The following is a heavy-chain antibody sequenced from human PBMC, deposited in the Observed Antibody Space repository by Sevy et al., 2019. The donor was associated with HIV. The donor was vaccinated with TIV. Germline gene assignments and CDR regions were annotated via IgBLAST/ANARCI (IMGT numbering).Heavy chain of an antibody. D-gene: IGHD3-22*01. CDR1: EFIFNSYA. Sequence: GGSLRLSCAASEFIFNSYANHWVRQAPGKGLEWVAVVFMDGTKEFYAESVKGRFTISRDNSKKKVFLQMNSLRDEDTAVYYCVRDHNDSSEYYLIGAYDVWGQGTTVTVSS. CDR3: VRDHNDSSEYYLIGAYDV. CDR2: VFMDGTKE. V-gene: IGHV3-33*01. J-gene: IGHJ3*01.